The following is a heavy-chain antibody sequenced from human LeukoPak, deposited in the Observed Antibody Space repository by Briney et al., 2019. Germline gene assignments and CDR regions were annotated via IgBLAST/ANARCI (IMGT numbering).Heavy chain of an antibody. CDR1: GFTFSSYA. V-gene: IGHV3-23*01. Sequence: GGSLRLSCAASGFTFSSYAMSWVRQAPGRGLEWVSTISGSGDSTYYADSVKGRFTISRDNSKNTLYLQMNSLRPEDTAVYYCPKGCASTSCYTSGYWGQGTLVTVSS. CDR2: ISGSGDST. J-gene: IGHJ4*02. D-gene: IGHD2-2*02. CDR3: PKGCASTSCYTSGY.